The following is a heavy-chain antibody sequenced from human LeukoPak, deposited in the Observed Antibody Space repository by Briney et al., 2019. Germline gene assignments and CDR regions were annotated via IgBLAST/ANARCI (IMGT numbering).Heavy chain of an antibody. CDR2: INHSGST. D-gene: IGHD3-10*01. Sequence: TSETLSLTCAVYGGSFSGYYWSWIRQPPGKGLEWIGEINHSGSTNYNPSLKSRVTISVDTSKNQFSLKLSSVTAADTAVCYCARGKHYYGSGSYYIVNYYYYMDVWGKGTTVTVSS. CDR1: GGSFSGYY. CDR3: ARGKHYYGSGSYYIVNYYYYMDV. V-gene: IGHV4-34*01. J-gene: IGHJ6*03.